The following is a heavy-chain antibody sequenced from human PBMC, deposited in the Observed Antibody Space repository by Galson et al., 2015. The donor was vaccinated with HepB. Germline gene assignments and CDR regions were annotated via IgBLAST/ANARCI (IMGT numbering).Heavy chain of an antibody. D-gene: IGHD3-16*01. CDR2: ITGGSPTM. Sequence: SLRLSCAAFGFTFSNFGMKWARQAPGKGLEWLSYITGGSPTMYYADSVEGRFTISRDNAKNSLYLQMNSLRAEDTAVYYCARSYNYYYMDGWGEGTTVTVSS. CDR1: GFTFSNFG. V-gene: IGHV3-48*01. J-gene: IGHJ6*03. CDR3: ARSYNYYYMDG.